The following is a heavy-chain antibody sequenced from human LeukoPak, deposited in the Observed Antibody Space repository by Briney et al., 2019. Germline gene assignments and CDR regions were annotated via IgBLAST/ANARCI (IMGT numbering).Heavy chain of an antibody. Sequence: SETLSLTCTASGGSISSYYWSWIRQPPGKGLEWIGYIYYSGSTNYNPSLKSRVTISVDTSKNQFSLKLSSVTAADTAVYYCAREYGSWLDYWGQGTLVTVSS. CDR2: IYYSGST. D-gene: IGHD6-13*01. CDR1: GGSISSYY. V-gene: IGHV4-59*01. CDR3: AREYGSWLDY. J-gene: IGHJ4*02.